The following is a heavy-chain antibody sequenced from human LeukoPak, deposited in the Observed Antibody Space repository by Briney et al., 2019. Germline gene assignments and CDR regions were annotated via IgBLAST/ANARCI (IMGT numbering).Heavy chain of an antibody. V-gene: IGHV1-69*02. J-gene: IGHJ5*02. CDR3: ARGVGATSHWFDP. Sequence: SVKVSCKASGGTFSSYTISWVRQAPGQGLEWMGRIIPILGMANYAQKFQGRVTITADKSTSTAYMELSSLRSEDTAVYYCARGVGATSHWFDPWGQGTLVTVSS. CDR1: GGTFSSYT. CDR2: IIPILGMA. D-gene: IGHD1-26*01.